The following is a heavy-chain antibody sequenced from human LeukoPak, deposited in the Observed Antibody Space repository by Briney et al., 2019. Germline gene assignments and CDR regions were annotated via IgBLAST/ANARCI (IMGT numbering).Heavy chain of an antibody. J-gene: IGHJ4*02. CDR1: GGSIRSFY. D-gene: IGHD3-3*01. V-gene: IGHV4-59*08. Sequence: SETLSLTCTVSGGSIRSFYWSWIRQPPGKGLEWIGYIFYSGSTNYNPSLKSRVTISVDTSKNQFSLKLSSVTAADTAVYYCARHGSGYYFFDYRGQGTLVTVSS. CDR2: IFYSGST. CDR3: ARHGSGYYFFDY.